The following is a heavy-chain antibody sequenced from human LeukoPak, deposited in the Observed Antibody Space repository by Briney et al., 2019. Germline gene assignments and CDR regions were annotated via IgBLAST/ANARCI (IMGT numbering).Heavy chain of an antibody. CDR3: AGDDFWSGYYAFFDY. J-gene: IGHJ4*02. CDR1: GGSISSYY. CDR2: IYTSGST. Sequence: SETLFLTCTVSGGSISSYYWSWIRQPAGKGLEWIGRIYTSGSTNYNPSLKSRVTMLVDTSKNQFSLKLSSVTAADTAVYYCAGDDFWSGYYAFFDYWGQGTLVTVSS. V-gene: IGHV4-4*07. D-gene: IGHD3-3*01.